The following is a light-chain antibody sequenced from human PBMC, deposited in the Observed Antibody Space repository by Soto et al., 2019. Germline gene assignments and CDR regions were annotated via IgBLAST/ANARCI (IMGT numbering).Light chain of an antibody. Sequence: QSALTQPVSVSGSPGQSITISCTGTSSDVGGYNYVSWYQQHPGKAPELMIYEVSNRPSGISTRFSGSKSGNTASLTISGLQAEDEADYYCSSYTSSNSWVFGGGTKLTGL. V-gene: IGLV2-14*01. J-gene: IGLJ3*02. CDR1: SSDVGGYNY. CDR2: EVS. CDR3: SSYTSSNSWV.